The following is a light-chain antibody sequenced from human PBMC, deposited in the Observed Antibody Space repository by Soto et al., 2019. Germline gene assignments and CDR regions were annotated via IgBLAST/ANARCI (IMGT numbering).Light chain of an antibody. CDR2: RNN. J-gene: IGLJ2*01. Sequence: QSVLTQPHSASGTPGQRVTISCSGSSSNIGSNYVYCYQQLPGTAPKLLLYRNNQRPSGVPDRFSGSKYGTSASMAISGLRSEAEADYYCAAWDDSLSGVVFGGGTKLNFL. V-gene: IGLV1-47*01. CDR1: SSNIGSNY. CDR3: AAWDDSLSGVV.